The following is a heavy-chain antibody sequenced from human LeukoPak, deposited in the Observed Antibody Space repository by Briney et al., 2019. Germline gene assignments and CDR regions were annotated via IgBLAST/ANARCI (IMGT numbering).Heavy chain of an antibody. Sequence: SQTLSLTCTVSGGSLSSGDYYWSWIRQPPGKGLEWIGYIYYSGSTYYNPSLKSRVTISVDTFKNQFSLKLSSVTAADTAVYYCARGRYGSGSSLWFDPWGQGTLVTVSS. CDR2: IYYSGST. J-gene: IGHJ5*02. CDR3: ARGRYGSGSSLWFDP. CDR1: GGSLSSGDYY. D-gene: IGHD3-10*01. V-gene: IGHV4-30-4*08.